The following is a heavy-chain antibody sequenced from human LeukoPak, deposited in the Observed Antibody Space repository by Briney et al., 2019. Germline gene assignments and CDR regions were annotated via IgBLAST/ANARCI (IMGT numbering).Heavy chain of an antibody. CDR2: INPNSGGT. D-gene: IGHD6-19*01. CDR1: GYTFTGYY. V-gene: IGHV1-2*02. Sequence: ASVKVSCKASGYTFTGYYMHWVRQAPGQGLEWMGWINPNSGGTNYAQKFRGRVTMTRDTSISTAYMELSRLRSDDTAVYYCAREYLAVAGLSFDYWGQGTLVTVSS. CDR3: AREYLAVAGLSFDY. J-gene: IGHJ4*02.